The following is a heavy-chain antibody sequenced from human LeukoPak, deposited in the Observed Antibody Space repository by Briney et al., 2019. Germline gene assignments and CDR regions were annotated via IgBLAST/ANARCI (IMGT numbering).Heavy chain of an antibody. D-gene: IGHD3-10*01. Sequence: PGGSLRLSCAASGFTFSSYEMNWVRQAPGKGLEWVSYISSSGSTIYYADSVKGRFTISRDNAKNSLYLQMNSLRAEDTAVYHCARDRSGYYYGMDVWGQGTTVTVSS. J-gene: IGHJ6*02. V-gene: IGHV3-48*03. CDR3: ARDRSGYYYGMDV. CDR1: GFTFSSYE. CDR2: ISSSGSTI.